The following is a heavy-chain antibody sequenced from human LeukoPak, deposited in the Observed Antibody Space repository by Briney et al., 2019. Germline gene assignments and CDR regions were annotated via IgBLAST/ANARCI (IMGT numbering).Heavy chain of an antibody. J-gene: IGHJ4*02. D-gene: IGHD3-22*01. CDR2: IYHSGST. CDR3: ARLGLNYYDSSGYVDY. Sequence: SETLSLTCTVSGYSISSGYYWGWIRQPPGKGLEWIGSIYHSGSTYYNPSLKSRVTISVDTSKNQFSLKLSSVTAADTAVYYCARLGLNYYDSSGYVDYWGQGTLVTVSS. CDR1: GYSISSGYY. V-gene: IGHV4-38-2*02.